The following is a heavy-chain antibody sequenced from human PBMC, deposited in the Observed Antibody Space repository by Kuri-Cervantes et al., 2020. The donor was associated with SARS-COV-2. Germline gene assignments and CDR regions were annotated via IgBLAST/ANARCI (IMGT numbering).Heavy chain of an antibody. CDR2: ISSSSSYI. J-gene: IGHJ6*03. D-gene: IGHD1-26*01. Sequence: ETLSLTCTVSGGSISSSSYYWGWIRQPPGKGLEWVSSISSSSSYIYYADSVKGRFTISRDNAKNSLYLQMNSLRAEDTAVYYCARIIVGATYYYYYYYMDVWGKGTTVTVSS. CDR3: ARIIVGATYYYYYYYMDV. V-gene: IGHV3-21*01. CDR1: GGSISSSS.